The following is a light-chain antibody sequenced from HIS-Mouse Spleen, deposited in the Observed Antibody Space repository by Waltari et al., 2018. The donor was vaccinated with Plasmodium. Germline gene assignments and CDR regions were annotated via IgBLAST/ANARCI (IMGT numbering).Light chain of an antibody. Sequence: QSALTQPASVSGSPGQSITISCTGTSSYVGSYNLFSWYQQHPGKAPKLMIYEGSTRPPGVSNRFSGSKSGNTASLTISGLQAEDEADYYCCSYAGSSTLVFGGGTKLTVL. V-gene: IGLV2-23*01. CDR3: CSYAGSSTLV. CDR2: EGS. CDR1: SSYVGSYNL. J-gene: IGLJ2*01.